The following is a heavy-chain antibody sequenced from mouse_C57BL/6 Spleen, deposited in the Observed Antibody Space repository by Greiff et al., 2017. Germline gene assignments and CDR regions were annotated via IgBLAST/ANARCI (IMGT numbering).Heavy chain of an antibody. J-gene: IGHJ4*01. CDR2: INPSTGGT. Sequence: VQLKESGPELVKPGASVKISCKASGYSFTGYYMNWVKQSPEKSLEWIGEINPSTGGTTYNQKFKAKATLTVDKSSSTAYMQLKSLTSEDSAVYYCARSTMVTRAMDYWGQGTSVTVSS. D-gene: IGHD2-2*01. V-gene: IGHV1-42*01. CDR3: ARSTMVTRAMDY. CDR1: GYSFTGYY.